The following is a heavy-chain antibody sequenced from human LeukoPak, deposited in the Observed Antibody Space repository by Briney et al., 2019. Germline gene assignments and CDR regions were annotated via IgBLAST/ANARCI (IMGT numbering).Heavy chain of an antibody. Sequence: PSETLSLTCRVSAGSISGFYWSWIRQPPGKGLEWIGYISNSGSTSYNPSLKSRVTISVDTSKNQFSLKLSSVTAADTAVYYCAKDHYYGAGPYDYWGQGTLVTVSS. CDR2: ISNSGST. CDR3: AKDHYYGAGPYDY. CDR1: AGSISGFY. J-gene: IGHJ4*02. V-gene: IGHV4-59*08. D-gene: IGHD3-10*01.